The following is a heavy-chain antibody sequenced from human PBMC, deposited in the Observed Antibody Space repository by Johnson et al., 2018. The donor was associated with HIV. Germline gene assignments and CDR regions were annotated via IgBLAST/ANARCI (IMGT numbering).Heavy chain of an antibody. CDR1: GFTFSSYA. J-gene: IGHJ3*02. V-gene: IGHV3-NL1*01. CDR3: ATGSVVVVSADGLLQLHDAFDI. CDR2: IYSGGRT. D-gene: IGHD2-15*01. Sequence: QVQLVESGGGVVQPGRSLRLSCAASGFTFSSYAMHWVRQAPGKGLEWVSVIYSGGRTFYADSVKGRFTISRDNSKNTLYSQMGSLRAEDTAVYFCATGSVVVVSADGLLQLHDAFDIWGRGTMVTVSS.